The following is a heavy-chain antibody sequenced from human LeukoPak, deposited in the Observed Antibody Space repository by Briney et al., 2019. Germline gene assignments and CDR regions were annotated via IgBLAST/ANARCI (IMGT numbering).Heavy chain of an antibody. V-gene: IGHV4-61*01. Sequence: SETLSLTCTVSGVSVSRSSYYWTWIRQPPGKGLEWIGYIYYIGSTNYNPSLRSRLTMSVDTSKNQFSLRLSSVIAADTAVYYCARYYDSTGSLDYWGQGTLVTVSS. J-gene: IGHJ4*02. CDR2: IYYIGST. D-gene: IGHD3-22*01. CDR3: ARYYDSTGSLDY. CDR1: GVSVSRSSYY.